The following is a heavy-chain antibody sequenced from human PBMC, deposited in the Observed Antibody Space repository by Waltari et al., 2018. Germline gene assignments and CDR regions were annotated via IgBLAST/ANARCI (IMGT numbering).Heavy chain of an antibody. D-gene: IGHD6-19*01. CDR2: IRRQPYNYAT. CDR3: SGGEVTGTDF. J-gene: IGHJ4*02. V-gene: IGHV3-73*01. Sequence: EVQVVESGGGLVQPGGSLKLSCATSGFSFSGSTIHWVRQTSGKGLEWVGRIRRQPYNYATAYSASVKGRFTISRDDSKNTAYLQMNNLMTEGTAVYYCSGGEVTGTDFWGQGTLVTVSS. CDR1: GFSFSGST.